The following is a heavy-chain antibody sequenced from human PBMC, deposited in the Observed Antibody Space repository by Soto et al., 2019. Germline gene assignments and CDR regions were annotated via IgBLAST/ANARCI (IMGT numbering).Heavy chain of an antibody. CDR2: IYHSGST. Sequence: SETLSLTCAVSGYSISSGYYWGWIRQPPGKGLEWIGSIYHSGSTYYNPSLKSRVTISVDTSKNQFSLKLSSVTAADMAVYYCARVSGYSYGSHFDPWGQGTLVTVSS. J-gene: IGHJ5*02. CDR1: GYSISSGYY. CDR3: ARVSGYSYGSHFDP. D-gene: IGHD5-18*01. V-gene: IGHV4-38-2*01.